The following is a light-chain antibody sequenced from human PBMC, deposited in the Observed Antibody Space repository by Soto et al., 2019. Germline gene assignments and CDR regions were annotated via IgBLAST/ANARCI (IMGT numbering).Light chain of an antibody. CDR3: QQRGSWPPSIT. V-gene: IGKV3-11*01. CDR1: QSVSHA. J-gene: IGKJ5*01. CDR2: DAS. Sequence: EVVLTQSPATLSLSPGDRATLSCRASQSVSHALAWYQQKPGQAPRLLIHDASSRATGIPARFSGSGSETDFTLTISSLEPEDFAVYYCQQRGSWPPSITFGLGTRLEIK.